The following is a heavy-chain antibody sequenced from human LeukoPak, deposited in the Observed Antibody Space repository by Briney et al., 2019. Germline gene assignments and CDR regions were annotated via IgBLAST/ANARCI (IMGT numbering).Heavy chain of an antibody. Sequence: SVKVSCKASGGTFSSYAISWVRQAPGQGLEWMGRIIPILGIANYAQKFQGRVTITADKSTGTAYMELSSLRSEDTAVYYCARGQYQLLGMYNWFDPWGQGTLVTVSS. J-gene: IGHJ5*02. CDR3: ARGQYQLLGMYNWFDP. CDR1: GGTFSSYA. D-gene: IGHD2-2*01. V-gene: IGHV1-69*04. CDR2: IIPILGIA.